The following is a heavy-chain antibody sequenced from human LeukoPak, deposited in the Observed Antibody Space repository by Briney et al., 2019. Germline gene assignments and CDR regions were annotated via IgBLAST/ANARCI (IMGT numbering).Heavy chain of an antibody. J-gene: IGHJ4*02. CDR2: ISWNSGSI. CDR3: AKATQQLSPEFSSFDY. CDR1: GFTFDDYA. V-gene: IGHV3-9*01. Sequence: GRSLRLSCAASGFTFDDYAMHWVRQAPGKGLEWVSGISWNSGSIGYADSVKGRFTISRDNAKNSLYLQMNSLRAEDTALYYCAKATQQLSPEFSSFDYWGQGTLVTVSS. D-gene: IGHD6-13*01.